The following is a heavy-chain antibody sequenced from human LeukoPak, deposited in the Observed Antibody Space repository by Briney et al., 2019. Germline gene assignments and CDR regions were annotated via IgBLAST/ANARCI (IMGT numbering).Heavy chain of an antibody. CDR1: GGSVSDYY. CDR2: IYHTGST. J-gene: IGHJ5*02. D-gene: IGHD3-10*01. CDR3: ARDSGTTGEVKFDP. Sequence: SETLSLTCTISGGSVSDYYWSWIRQSPGKGLEWIGYIYHTGSTDYNPSLKSRVTMSIDTSKNQFSLNLISVTAADTAVYYCARDSGTTGEVKFDPWGQGTLVTVSS. V-gene: IGHV4-59*02.